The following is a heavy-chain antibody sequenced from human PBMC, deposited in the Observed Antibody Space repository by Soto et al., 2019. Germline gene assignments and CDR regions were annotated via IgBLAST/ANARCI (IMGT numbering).Heavy chain of an antibody. CDR1: GYDFNTNW. CDR2: IDPSDSYI. Sequence: PGESLKISCRGSGYDFNTNWISWVRQMPGKGLEWMGRIDPSDSYINHSPSFEGHVTISADKSISTAYLQWSGLRASDSAMYYCARRRCRTTSCPRNYYGMDVWGQGTTVTVSS. V-gene: IGHV5-10-1*01. J-gene: IGHJ6*02. D-gene: IGHD2-2*01. CDR3: ARRRCRTTSCPRNYYGMDV.